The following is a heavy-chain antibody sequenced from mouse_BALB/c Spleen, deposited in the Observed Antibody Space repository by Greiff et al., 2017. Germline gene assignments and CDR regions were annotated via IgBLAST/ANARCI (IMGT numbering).Heavy chain of an antibody. J-gene: IGHJ4*01. CDR3: ARKDYYGSSYYAMDY. Sequence: VQGVESGPGLVAPSQSLSITCTVSGFSLTSYGVHWVRQPPGKGLEWLGVIWAGGSTNYNSALMSRLSISKDNSKSQVFLKMNSLQTDDTAMYYCARKDYYGSSYYAMDYWGQGTSVTVSS. CDR2: IWAGGST. CDR1: GFSLTSYG. V-gene: IGHV2-9*02. D-gene: IGHD1-1*01.